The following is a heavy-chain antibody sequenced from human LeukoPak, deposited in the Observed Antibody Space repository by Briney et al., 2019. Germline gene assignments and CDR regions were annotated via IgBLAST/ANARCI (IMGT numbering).Heavy chain of an antibody. CDR2: ISWNSGSI. Sequence: GGSLRLSCAASGFTFDDYTMHWVRQAPGKGLEWVSGISWNSGSIGYADSVKGRFTISRDNAKNSVYLQMNSLRAEDMALYYCAAGGSGYSDFDYWGQGTLVTVSS. CDR3: AAGGSGYSDFDY. D-gene: IGHD3-22*01. CDR1: GFTFDDYT. J-gene: IGHJ4*02. V-gene: IGHV3-9*03.